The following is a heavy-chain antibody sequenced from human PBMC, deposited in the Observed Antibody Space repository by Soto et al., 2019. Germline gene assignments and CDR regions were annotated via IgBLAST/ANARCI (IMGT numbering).Heavy chain of an antibody. CDR2: IDPSDSYT. CDR3: ARLVATIRSSYYYYGSDV. Sequence: GESLKISCKGSGYSFTSYWISWVRQMPGKGLEWMGRIDPSDSYTNYSPSFQGHVTISADKSISTAYLQWSSLKASDTAMYYCARLVATIRSSYYYYGSDVWGRGTPVTVSS. D-gene: IGHD5-12*01. CDR1: GYSFTSYW. V-gene: IGHV5-10-1*01. J-gene: IGHJ6*02.